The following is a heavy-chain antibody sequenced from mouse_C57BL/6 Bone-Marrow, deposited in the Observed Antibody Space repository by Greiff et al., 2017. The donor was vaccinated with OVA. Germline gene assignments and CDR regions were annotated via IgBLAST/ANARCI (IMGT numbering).Heavy chain of an antibody. CDR3: AGPGDGYPYYYAMDY. V-gene: IGHV5-17*01. Sequence: EVQLVESGGGLVKPGGSLKLSCAASGFTFSDYGMHWVRQAPEKGLEWVAYISSGSSTIYYADTVKGRFTISRDNAKNTLFLQMTSLRSEDTAMYYCAGPGDGYPYYYAMDYWGQGTSVTVSS. CDR1: GFTFSDYG. CDR2: ISSGSSTI. J-gene: IGHJ4*01. D-gene: IGHD2-3*01.